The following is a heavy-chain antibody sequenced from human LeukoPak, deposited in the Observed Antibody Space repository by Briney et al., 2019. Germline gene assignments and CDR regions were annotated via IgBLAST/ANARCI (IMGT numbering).Heavy chain of an antibody. CDR2: IYPGDSDT. CDR1: GYSFTSYW. Sequence: GESLKISCKGSGYSFTSYWIGWVRQMPGKGLEWMGIIYPGDSDTRYSPSFQGQVTISADKSISTAYLQWSSLKASDTAMYYCARLRPGYCSGGSCYSLFVGWFDPWGQGTLVTVSS. CDR3: ARLRPGYCSGGSCYSLFVGWFDP. D-gene: IGHD2-15*01. J-gene: IGHJ5*02. V-gene: IGHV5-51*01.